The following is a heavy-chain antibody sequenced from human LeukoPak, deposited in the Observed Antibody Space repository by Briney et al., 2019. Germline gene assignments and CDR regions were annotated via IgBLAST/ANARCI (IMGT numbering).Heavy chain of an antibody. CDR1: GYTFTGYY. CDR3: ARGPSKGMVRGVSLDY. J-gene: IGHJ4*02. CDR2: INPNSGGT. Sequence: GASVKVSCKASGYTFTGYYMHWVRQAPGQGLEWMGWINPNSGGTNYAQKFQGRVTMTRGTSISTAYMELSRLRSDDTAVYYCARGPSKGMVRGVSLDYWGQGTLVTDSS. V-gene: IGHV1-2*02. D-gene: IGHD3-10*01.